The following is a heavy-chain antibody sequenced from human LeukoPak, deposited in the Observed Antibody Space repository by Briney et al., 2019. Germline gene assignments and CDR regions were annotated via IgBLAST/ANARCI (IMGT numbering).Heavy chain of an antibody. CDR1: GFPFSSHW. V-gene: IGHV3-7*01. CDR3: ARSGTTRGHLDY. J-gene: IGHJ4*02. D-gene: IGHD4-17*01. CDR2: INQDGSEK. Sequence: GGSLRLSCAASGFPFSSHWLSWFRQSPGKGLEWVAHINQDGSEKYYVDSVKGRFTISRDNARNSQYLQMNSLRAEDTALYYCARSGTTRGHLDYWGQGTLVTVSS.